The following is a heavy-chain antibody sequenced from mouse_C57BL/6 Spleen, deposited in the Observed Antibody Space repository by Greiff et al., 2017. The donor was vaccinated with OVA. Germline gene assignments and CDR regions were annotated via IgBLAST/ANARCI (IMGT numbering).Heavy chain of an antibody. CDR2: IDPSDSYT. Sequence: VQLQQPGAELVMPGASVKLSCKASGYTFTSYWMHWVKQRPGQGLEWIGEIDPSDSYTNYNQKFKGKSTLTVDKSSSTAYMQLSSLTSEDSAVYYCARGGYSNYGWDYYAMDYWGQGTSVTVSS. CDR3: ARGGYSNYGWDYYAMDY. V-gene: IGHV1-69*01. J-gene: IGHJ4*01. D-gene: IGHD2-5*01. CDR1: GYTFTSYW.